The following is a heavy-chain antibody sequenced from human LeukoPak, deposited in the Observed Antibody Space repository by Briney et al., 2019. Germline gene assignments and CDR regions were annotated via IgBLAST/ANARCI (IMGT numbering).Heavy chain of an antibody. Sequence: PGGSLRLSCAASGFNFGSYAMSWVRLAPGKGLEWVSAISGSGGSTNYADSVKGRFTISRDNSKNTLDLQMNSLRAEDTAEYYCAKNVGSGYTYGSYAFDIWGQGTMVTVSS. J-gene: IGHJ3*02. CDR2: ISGSGGST. CDR1: GFNFGSYA. CDR3: AKNVGSGYTYGSYAFDI. D-gene: IGHD5-18*01. V-gene: IGHV3-23*01.